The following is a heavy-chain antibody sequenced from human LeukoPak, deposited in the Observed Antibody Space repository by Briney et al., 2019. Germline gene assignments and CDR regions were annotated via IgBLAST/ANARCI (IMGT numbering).Heavy chain of an antibody. D-gene: IGHD6-19*01. CDR3: ARDLGIGVSYFDY. CDR2: IDHTGRT. V-gene: IGHV4-34*01. Sequence: SETLSLTCAGYGGSFSGYYWTWIRQRPGKGLEWIGEIDHTGRTNYNPSLKSRVIMSVDMSNNQVSLKLSSLTAADTAVYYCARDLGIGVSYFDYWGQGTLVTVSS. J-gene: IGHJ4*02. CDR1: GGSFSGYY.